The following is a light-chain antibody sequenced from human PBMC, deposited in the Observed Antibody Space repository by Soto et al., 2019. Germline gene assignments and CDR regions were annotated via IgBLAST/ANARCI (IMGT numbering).Light chain of an antibody. V-gene: IGLV1-40*01. CDR1: SSNIGAGYD. CDR2: GNS. J-gene: IGLJ1*01. CDR3: QSYDSSLGV. Sequence: QAVVTQPPSVSRAPGQRVTISCTGSSSNIGAGYDVHWYQQLPGTAPKLLIYGNSNRPSGVPDRFSGSKSGTSASLAITGLQAEDEADYYCQSYDSSLGVFGTGTKVTVL.